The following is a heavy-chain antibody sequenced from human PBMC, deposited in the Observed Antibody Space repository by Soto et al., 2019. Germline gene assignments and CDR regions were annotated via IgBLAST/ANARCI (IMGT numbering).Heavy chain of an antibody. CDR2: ITSSGGNA. CDR1: GFSFKDYY. J-gene: IGHJ5*02. Sequence: GGSLRLSCAASGFSFKDYYMTWMRQTPEKGLEWISTITSSGGNAYYAASVKGRVTISRDNAHNSLYLQMSGLRAEDTALYYCARDMYTNYVIYFDLWGQGTLVTVSS. V-gene: IGHV3-11*01. CDR3: ARDMYTNYVIYFDL. D-gene: IGHD3-16*01.